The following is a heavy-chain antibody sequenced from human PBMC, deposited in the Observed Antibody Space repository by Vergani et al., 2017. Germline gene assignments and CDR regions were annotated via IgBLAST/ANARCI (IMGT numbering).Heavy chain of an antibody. J-gene: IGHJ6*03. CDR1: GFPFSDYG. Sequence: QVQLVESGGGEVQPGRSLRLSCSAAGFPFSDYGVHWVRQAPGKGQGWVSVISYAGNKKNDADSVKGRFTISRDKSKNTLYLKMNALGAEDTAVYYCARDFLTRVTTLDYYYMGVWGKGTTVTVSS. V-gene: IGHV3-30*03. CDR2: ISYAGNKK. CDR3: ARDFLTRVTTLDYYYMGV. D-gene: IGHD1-1*01.